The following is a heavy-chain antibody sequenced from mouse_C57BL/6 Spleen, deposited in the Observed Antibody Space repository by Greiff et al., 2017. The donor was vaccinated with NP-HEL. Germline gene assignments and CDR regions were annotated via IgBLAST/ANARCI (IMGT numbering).Heavy chain of an antibody. V-gene: IGHV1-69*01. CDR3: ARPLDSSGTVYFDY. D-gene: IGHD3-2*02. CDR1: GYTFTSYW. CDR2: IDPSDSYT. J-gene: IGHJ2*01. Sequence: VQLQQPGAELVMPGASVKLSCKASGYTFTSYWMHWVKQRPGQGLEWIGEIDPSDSYTNYNQKFKGKSTLTVDKSSSTADMQLSSLTSEDSAVYYCARPLDSSGTVYFDYWGQGTTLTVSS.